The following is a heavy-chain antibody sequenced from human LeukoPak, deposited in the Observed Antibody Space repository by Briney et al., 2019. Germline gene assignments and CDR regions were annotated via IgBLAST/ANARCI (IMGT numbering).Heavy chain of an antibody. D-gene: IGHD6-19*01. CDR1: GFTFSSYA. CDR3: ARSVAAFFDY. CDR2: ISSSGSTI. J-gene: IGHJ4*02. V-gene: IGHV3-48*03. Sequence: PGGSLRLSCAASGFTFSSYAMNWVRQAPGKGLEWVSYISSSGSTIYYADSVKGRFTISRDNAKNSLSLQMNSLRAEDTAVYYCARSVAAFFDYWGQGTLVTVSS.